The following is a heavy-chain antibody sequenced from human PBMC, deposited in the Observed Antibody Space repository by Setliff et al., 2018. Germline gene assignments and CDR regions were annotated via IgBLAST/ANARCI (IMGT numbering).Heavy chain of an antibody. CDR1: GLTFTSKW. CDR3: LVAYTSSWYSSGFDP. CDR2: INGDGSIT. J-gene: IGHJ5*02. Sequence: PGGSLRLSCAASGLTFTSKWMHWVRQAPGKGLVWVSRINGDGSITSYADSVRGRFTISRDSSKNTLYLQMNSLRLEDTAVYYCLVAYTSSWYSSGFDPWGQGTLVTVPQ. V-gene: IGHV3-74*01. D-gene: IGHD6-13*01.